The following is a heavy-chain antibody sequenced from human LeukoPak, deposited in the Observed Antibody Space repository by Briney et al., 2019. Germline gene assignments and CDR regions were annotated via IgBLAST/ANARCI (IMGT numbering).Heavy chain of an antibody. CDR3: ARDDYLMGFRGHYDSSGHQSYYYYYYMDV. J-gene: IGHJ6*03. CDR1: GYTFTSYY. Sequence: GASVKVSCKASGYTFTSYYMHWVRQAPGQGLEWMGIINPSGGSTSYAQKFQGRVTMTRDTSTSTVYMELSSLRSEDTAVYYCARDDYLMGFRGHYDSSGHQSYYYYYYMDVWGKGTTVTVSS. CDR2: INPSGGST. V-gene: IGHV1-46*01. D-gene: IGHD3-22*01.